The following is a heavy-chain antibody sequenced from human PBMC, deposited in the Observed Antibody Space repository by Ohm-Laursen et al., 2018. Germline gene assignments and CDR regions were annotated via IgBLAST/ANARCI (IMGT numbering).Heavy chain of an antibody. CDR1: GYTFTGYY. J-gene: IGHJ4*02. Sequence: SVKVSCNASGYTFTGYYMHWVRQAPGQGLEWMGWTNPNSGGTNYAQKYQGRVTMTRDTSINTDYMELNRLKSDDTAVYYCARINSFGYSPPYWGQGTLVTVSS. CDR2: TNPNSGGT. CDR3: ARINSFGYSPPY. D-gene: IGHD2-15*01. V-gene: IGHV1-2*02.